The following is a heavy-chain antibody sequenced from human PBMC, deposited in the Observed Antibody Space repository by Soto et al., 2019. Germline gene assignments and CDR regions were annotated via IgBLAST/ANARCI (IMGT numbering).Heavy chain of an antibody. Sequence: DVQLVESGGGLVEPGRSLRLSCAASGFNFGAYSMSWFRQAPGKGLEWVTFIRRTVNGATAEYAASVKGRFTVSRDDSKSILYLQMNSLRLDDTAVYYCAREQGAFTRIRGDVDYWGQGTLVTVSS. CDR3: AREQGAFTRIRGDVDY. V-gene: IGHV3-49*03. J-gene: IGHJ4*02. CDR2: IRRTVNGATA. CDR1: GFNFGAYS. D-gene: IGHD3-10*01.